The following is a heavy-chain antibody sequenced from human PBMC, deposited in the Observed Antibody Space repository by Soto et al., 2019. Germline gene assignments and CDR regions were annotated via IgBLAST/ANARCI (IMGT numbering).Heavy chain of an antibody. CDR1: GFSLSTRGVG. V-gene: IGHV2-5*02. D-gene: IGHD5-18*01. Sequence: QITLKESGPTLVKPTQTLTLTCTFYGFSLSTRGVGVAWIRQPPGKALEWLALIYWDGDDRYSPSLNSRLSITKDTSQNQVVLIMTKMDPVDTATYYCAHRRGYSYGPFADWGQGTLVTVSS. CDR2: IYWDGDD. J-gene: IGHJ4*02. CDR3: AHRRGYSYGPFAD.